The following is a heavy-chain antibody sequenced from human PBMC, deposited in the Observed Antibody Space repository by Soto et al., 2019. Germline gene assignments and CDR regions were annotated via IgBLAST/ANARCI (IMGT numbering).Heavy chain of an antibody. D-gene: IGHD5-18*01. V-gene: IGHV3-30*18. CDR3: AKDQGGDTAMVLYY. CDR2: ISYDGSNK. Sequence: GGSLRLSCAASGFTFSSYGMHWVRQAPGKGLEWVAVISYDGSNKYYADSVKGRFTISRDNSKNTLYLQMNSLRAEDTAVYYCAKDQGGDTAMVLYYWGQGTLVTVSS. J-gene: IGHJ4*02. CDR1: GFTFSSYG.